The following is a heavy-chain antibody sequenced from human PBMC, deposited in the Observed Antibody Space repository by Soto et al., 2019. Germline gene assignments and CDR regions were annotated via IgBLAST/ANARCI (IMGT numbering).Heavy chain of an antibody. CDR1: GGTFSSYA. Sequence: QVQLVHSGAEVKKPGSSVKVSCKASGGTFSSYAISWVRQAPGQGLEWMGGIIPIFGTANYAQKFQGRVTITADESMSTAYMELSSLRSEDTAVYYCARDYYYDSSGYYFFDYCGQGTLVTVSS. J-gene: IGHJ4*02. V-gene: IGHV1-69*01. D-gene: IGHD3-22*01. CDR3: ARDYYYDSSGYYFFDY. CDR2: IIPIFGTA.